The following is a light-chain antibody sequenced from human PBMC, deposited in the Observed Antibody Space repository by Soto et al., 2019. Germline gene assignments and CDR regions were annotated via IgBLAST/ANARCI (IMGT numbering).Light chain of an antibody. J-gene: IGLJ3*02. CDR1: TGAVTSGYY. Sequence: QAVVTQEPSLTVSPGGTVTLTCASSTGAVTSGYYPNWFQQKPGQAPRALIYSTSNKQSWTPARFSGSLLGGKAALTLSGVQPEDEAEYYCLLYYGGAQHWVFGGGTKVTVL. V-gene: IGLV7-43*01. CDR3: LLYYGGAQHWV. CDR2: STS.